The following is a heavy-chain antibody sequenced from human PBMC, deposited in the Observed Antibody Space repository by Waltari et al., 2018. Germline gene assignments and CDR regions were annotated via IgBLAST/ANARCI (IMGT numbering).Heavy chain of an antibody. D-gene: IGHD2-15*01. CDR3: ARARGRGLYLDS. V-gene: IGHV4-4*02. J-gene: IGHJ4*02. CDR2: VRNSGRT. Sequence: QLQLQESCAGLVQPSGSLSPTFSVSGASMISHYWWSWVRQPPGKGLEWIGQVRNSGRTNYNPSFASRVTVSLDTYHNQFSLEVTSATAADTAIYYCARARGRGLYLDSWGPGTLVTVS. CDR1: GASMISHYW.